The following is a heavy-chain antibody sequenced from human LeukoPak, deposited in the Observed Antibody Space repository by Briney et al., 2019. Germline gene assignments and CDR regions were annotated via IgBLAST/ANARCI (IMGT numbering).Heavy chain of an antibody. CDR1: GGSISSYY. CDR2: IYYSGST. V-gene: IGHV4-59*01. D-gene: IGHD3-22*01. J-gene: IGHJ4*02. CDR3: ARAAINYYDSSGFEY. Sequence: PSETLSLTCTVSGGSISSYYWSWIRQPPGKGLEWIGYIYYSGSTNYNPSLKSRVTISVDTPKNQFSLKLSSVTAADTAVYYCARAAINYYDSSGFEYWGQGTLVTVSS.